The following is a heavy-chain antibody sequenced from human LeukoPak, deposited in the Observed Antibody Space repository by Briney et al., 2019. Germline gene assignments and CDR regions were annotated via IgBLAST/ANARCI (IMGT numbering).Heavy chain of an antibody. CDR1: GGTFSSYT. CDR2: IIPILGIA. D-gene: IGHD6-13*01. Sequence: GASVKVSCKASGGTFSSYTISWVRQAPGQGLEWMGRIIPILGIANYAQKFQGRVTITADKSTSTAYMELSSLRSEDTAVYYCARDRGIAAAGYYGMDVWGQGTTVTVPS. V-gene: IGHV1-69*04. CDR3: ARDRGIAAAGYYGMDV. J-gene: IGHJ6*02.